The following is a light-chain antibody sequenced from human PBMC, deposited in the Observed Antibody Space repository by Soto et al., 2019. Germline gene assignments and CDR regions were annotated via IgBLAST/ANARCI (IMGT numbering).Light chain of an antibody. CDR2: GAS. Sequence: EIVLTQSPGTLSLSPGERATLSCRASQNLSRSYLAWYQQKNGQAPRLLISGASKRATGIPDRFSGGGSGTEFTLTISSLQPDDFATYYCQQYHRYSTFGGGTKVDIK. J-gene: IGKJ4*01. CDR3: QQYHRYST. V-gene: IGKV3-20*01. CDR1: QNLSRSY.